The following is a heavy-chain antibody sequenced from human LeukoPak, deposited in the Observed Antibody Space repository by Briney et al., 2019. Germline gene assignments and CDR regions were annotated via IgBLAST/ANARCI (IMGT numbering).Heavy chain of an antibody. Sequence: KPGGSLRLSCAASGLTFSDYYMSWIRQAPGKGLEWASYISIGSSYTNYADSVKGRFTISRDDAKNSLYLQMNSLRAEDTAVYYCARGHYELWFWGQGTLVTVSS. D-gene: IGHD3-16*01. CDR1: GLTFSDYY. V-gene: IGHV3-11*06. CDR3: ARGHYELWF. CDR2: ISIGSSYT. J-gene: IGHJ1*01.